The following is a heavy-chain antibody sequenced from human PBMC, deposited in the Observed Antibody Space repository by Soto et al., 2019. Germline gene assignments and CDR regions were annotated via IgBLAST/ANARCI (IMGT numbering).Heavy chain of an antibody. CDR3: AFNSGSGSYYFDY. Sequence: EVQLLESGGGLVQPGGSLRLSCAASGFTFSSYAMWWVRQAPGKGLECVSAISGGGETTYYADSVKGRFTISRDNSNHTLYLQMNSLRAEDTAVYYCAFNSGSGSYYFDYWGQGTLVTASS. V-gene: IGHV3-23*01. CDR1: GFTFSSYA. J-gene: IGHJ4*02. D-gene: IGHD3-10*01. CDR2: ISGGGETT.